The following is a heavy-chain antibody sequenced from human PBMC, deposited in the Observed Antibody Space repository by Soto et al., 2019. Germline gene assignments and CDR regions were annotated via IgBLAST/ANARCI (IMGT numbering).Heavy chain of an antibody. V-gene: IGHV3-30*18. CDR1: GFTFSSYG. J-gene: IGHJ4*02. CDR3: AKERDVVVVAAPFDY. Sequence: PGGSLRLSCAASGFTFSSYGMHWVRQAPGKGLEWVAVISYDGSNKYYADSVKGRFTISRDNSKNTLYLQMNSLRAEDTAVYYCAKERDVVVVAAPFDYWGQGT. D-gene: IGHD2-15*01. CDR2: ISYDGSNK.